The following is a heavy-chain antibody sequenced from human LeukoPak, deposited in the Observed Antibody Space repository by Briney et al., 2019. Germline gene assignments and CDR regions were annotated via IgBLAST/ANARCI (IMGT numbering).Heavy chain of an antibody. Sequence: PGGSLRLSCAGSGFTFSSYATSWVRQAPGKGLEWVSAISGSGGSTYYADSVKGRFTISRDNSKNTLYLQMNSLRAEDTAVYYCAKDWLTYYYGSGSYPPYFDYWGQGTLVTVSS. D-gene: IGHD3-10*01. V-gene: IGHV3-23*01. CDR2: ISGSGGST. J-gene: IGHJ4*02. CDR3: AKDWLTYYYGSGSYPPYFDY. CDR1: GFTFSSYA.